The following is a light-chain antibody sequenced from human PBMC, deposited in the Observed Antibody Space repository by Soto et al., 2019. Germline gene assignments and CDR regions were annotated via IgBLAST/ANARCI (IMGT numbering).Light chain of an antibody. CDR3: QQYNNWPYT. V-gene: IGKV3-15*01. J-gene: IGKJ2*01. Sequence: EVVMTQSPATLSVSPGEGATLSCRVSQSVSGNLAWYQHKPGQAPRLLIYGSSTRATGIPARFSGSGSGTDFSLTISSLQSEDFAVYYCQQYNNWPYTFGQGTKLEMK. CDR2: GSS. CDR1: QSVSGN.